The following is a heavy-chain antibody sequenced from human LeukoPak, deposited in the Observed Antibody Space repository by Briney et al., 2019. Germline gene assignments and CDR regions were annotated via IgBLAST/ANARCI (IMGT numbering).Heavy chain of an antibody. CDR1: GYTVSSYY. D-gene: IGHD1/OR15-1a*01. Sequence: ASVKVSCKASGYTVSSYYVHWVRQAPGPGLEWMGIINPSGGSTSYPQKFQGRVTMTRDMSTSTVYMELSSLRSEDTAVYYCARGTNYLPQDYWGQGTLVTVSS. V-gene: IGHV1-46*01. CDR3: ARGTNYLPQDY. CDR2: INPSGGST. J-gene: IGHJ4*02.